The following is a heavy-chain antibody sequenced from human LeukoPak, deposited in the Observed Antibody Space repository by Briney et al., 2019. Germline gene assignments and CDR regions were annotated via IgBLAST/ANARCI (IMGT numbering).Heavy chain of an antibody. V-gene: IGHV5-51*01. D-gene: IGHD4-17*01. J-gene: IGHJ4*02. CDR1: GYSFTSYW. CDR2: IYTGDSDT. Sequence: PGESLKISCKGSGYSFTSYWIGWVRQLPGKGLEWMGIIYTGDSDTRYSPSFQGQVTVSADKSISTAYLQWRSLKASETAMYYCARRKTTVTPFDYWGQGTLVTVSS. CDR3: ARRKTTVTPFDY.